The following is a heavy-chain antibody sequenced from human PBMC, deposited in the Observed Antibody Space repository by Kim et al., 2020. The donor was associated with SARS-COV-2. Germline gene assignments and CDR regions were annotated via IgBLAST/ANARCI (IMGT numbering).Heavy chain of an antibody. V-gene: IGHV1-2*02. J-gene: IGHJ3*02. CDR3: ARGPFDI. Sequence: NSGGTNYAQKFQGRVTMTRDTSISTADMELSRLRSDDTAVYYCARGPFDIWGQGTMVTVSS. CDR2: NSGGT.